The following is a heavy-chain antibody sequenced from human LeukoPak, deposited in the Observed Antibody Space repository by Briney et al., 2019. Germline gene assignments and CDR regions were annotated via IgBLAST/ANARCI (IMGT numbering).Heavy chain of an antibody. D-gene: IGHD1-14*01. V-gene: IGHV3-7*01. CDR1: GFTFSRYW. CDR3: AREAGTGDY. J-gene: IGHJ4*02. CDR2: IKQDGSEK. Sequence: GGSLRLSCAASGFTFSRYWMSWVRQAPGKGLEWLANIKQDGSEKYYVDSVKGRFTISRDNAKNSLYLQMNSLRVEDTAVYYCAREAGTGDYWGQGTLVTVSS.